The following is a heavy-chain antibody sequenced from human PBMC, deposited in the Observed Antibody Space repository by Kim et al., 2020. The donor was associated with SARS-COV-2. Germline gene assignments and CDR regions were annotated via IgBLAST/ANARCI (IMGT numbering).Heavy chain of an antibody. CDR3: AKDYEGVTN. Sequence: GGSLRLSCVASGLTVSDNDLSWVRQAPGKGLEWVSVIYSGGTTYYADSVRGRCSISRDNSKNTLYLQMNSLRVEDTTVYYCAKDYEGVTNWGQGALVTVSS. CDR2: IYSGGTT. V-gene: IGHV3-66*02. J-gene: IGHJ4*02. D-gene: IGHD3-10*01. CDR1: GLTVSDND.